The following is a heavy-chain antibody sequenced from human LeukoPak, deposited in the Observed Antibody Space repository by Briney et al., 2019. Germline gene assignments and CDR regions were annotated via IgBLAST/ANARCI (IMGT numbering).Heavy chain of an antibody. CDR3: AGTRGYSYGRLGY. Sequence: SETLSPTCAVYGGSFSGYYWSWIRQPPGKGLEWIGEINHSGSTNYNPSLKSRVTISVDTSKNQFSLKLSSVTAADTAVYYCAGTRGYSYGRLGYWGQGTLVTVSS. CDR1: GGSFSGYY. V-gene: IGHV4-34*01. D-gene: IGHD5-18*01. J-gene: IGHJ4*02. CDR2: INHSGST.